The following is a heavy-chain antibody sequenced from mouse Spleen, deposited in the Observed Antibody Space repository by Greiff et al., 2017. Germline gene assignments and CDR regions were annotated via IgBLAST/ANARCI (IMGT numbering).Heavy chain of an antibody. CDR1: GFTFSSYA. J-gene: IGHJ3*01. CDR3: ARQGITKGFAY. D-gene: IGHD1-1*01. Sequence: EVRLVESGGGLVKLGGSLKLSCAASGFTFSSYAMSWVRQTPEKRLEWVATISSGGGNTYYPDSVKGRFTISRDNAKNTLYLQMSSLKSEDTAMYYCARQGITKGFAYWGQGTLVTVSA. CDR2: ISSGGGNT. V-gene: IGHV5-9*04.